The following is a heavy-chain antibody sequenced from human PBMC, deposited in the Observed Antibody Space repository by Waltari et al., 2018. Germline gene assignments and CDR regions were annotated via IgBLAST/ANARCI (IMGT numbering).Heavy chain of an antibody. J-gene: IGHJ6*02. V-gene: IGHV4-61*02. CDR1: GGSISSGSYY. CDR3: ARSIVVVVAGSYYYGMDV. D-gene: IGHD2-15*01. Sequence: QVQLQESGPGLVKPSQTLSLTCTVSGGSISSGSYYWSWIRQPAGKGLEWIGRIYTSGSTNYNPSLKSRVTISVDTSKNQFSLKLSSVTAADTAVYYCARSIVVVVAGSYYYGMDVWGQGTTVTVSS. CDR2: IYTSGST.